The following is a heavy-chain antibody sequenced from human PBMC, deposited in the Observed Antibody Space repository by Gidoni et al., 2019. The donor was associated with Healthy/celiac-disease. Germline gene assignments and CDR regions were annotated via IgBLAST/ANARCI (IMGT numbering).Heavy chain of an antibody. D-gene: IGHD3-3*01. J-gene: IGHJ2*01. Sequence: QLQLQESGPGLVKPSETLSLTCTVSGGSISSSSYYWGWIRQPPGKGLEWIGSIYYSGSTYYNPSLKSRVTISVDTSKNQFSLKLSSVTAADTAVYYCARLGYDSPYWYFDLWGRGTLVTVSS. CDR1: GGSISSSSYY. CDR3: ARLGYDSPYWYFDL. V-gene: IGHV4-39*01. CDR2: IYYSGST.